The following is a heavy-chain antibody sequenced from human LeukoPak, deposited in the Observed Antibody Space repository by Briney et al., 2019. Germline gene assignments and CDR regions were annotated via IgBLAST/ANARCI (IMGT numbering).Heavy chain of an antibody. CDR2: ISAYNGNT. D-gene: IGHD3-10*01. CDR3: ARDLDIGLVRGVIYYYGMDV. Sequence: ASVKVSCKASGYTFITYGISWVRQAPGQGLEWMGWISAYNGNTNYAQKLQGRVTMTTDTFTTTAYMELRSLRSDDTAVYYCARDLDIGLVRGVIYYYGMDVWGQGTTVTVSS. J-gene: IGHJ6*02. V-gene: IGHV1-18*01. CDR1: GYTFITYG.